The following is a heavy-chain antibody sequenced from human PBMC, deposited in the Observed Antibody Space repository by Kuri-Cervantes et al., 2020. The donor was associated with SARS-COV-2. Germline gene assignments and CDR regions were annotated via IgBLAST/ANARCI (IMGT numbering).Heavy chain of an antibody. V-gene: IGHV3-7*01. CDR2: IRPDGSEK. Sequence: GGSLRLSCAASGFTFSSYWMSWVRQAPGKGLEWVANIRPDGSEKNYVDSVKGRFTISRDNAKNSLYLQTNSLRVEDTAVYYCAKPGRQYDVWGQGTMVTVSS. CDR1: GFTFSSYW. CDR3: AKPGRQYDV. J-gene: IGHJ3*01. D-gene: IGHD3-10*01.